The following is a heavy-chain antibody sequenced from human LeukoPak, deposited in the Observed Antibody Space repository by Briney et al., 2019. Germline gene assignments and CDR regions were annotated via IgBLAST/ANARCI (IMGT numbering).Heavy chain of an antibody. D-gene: IGHD1-26*01. CDR1: GFTFTSSA. Sequence: SVKVSCKASGFTFTSSAVQWVRQARGQRLEWIGWIVVGSGNTNYAQKFQERVTITRDMSTSTAYMELSSLRSEDTAVYYCAAVGPKEAIGGATTVDYWGQGTLVTVSS. CDR3: AAVGPKEAIGGATTVDY. CDR2: IVVGSGNT. V-gene: IGHV1-58*01. J-gene: IGHJ4*02.